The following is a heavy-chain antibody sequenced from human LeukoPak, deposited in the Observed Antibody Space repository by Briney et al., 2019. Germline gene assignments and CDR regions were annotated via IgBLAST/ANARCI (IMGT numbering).Heavy chain of an antibody. CDR1: GYTFTSYA. CDR3: ATLWFGEPYFDY. CDR2: INAGNGNT. J-gene: IGHJ4*02. D-gene: IGHD3-10*01. V-gene: IGHV1-3*01. Sequence: GASVKVSCKASGYTFTSYAMHWVRQAPGQRLEWMGWINAGNGNTKYSQKFQGRVTMTEDTSTDTAYMELSSLRSEDTAVYYCATLWFGEPYFDYWGQGTLVTVSS.